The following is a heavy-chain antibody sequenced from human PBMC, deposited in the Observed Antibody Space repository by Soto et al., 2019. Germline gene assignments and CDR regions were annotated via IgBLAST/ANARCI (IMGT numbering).Heavy chain of an antibody. CDR2: MNPNSGNT. V-gene: IGHV1-8*01. Sequence: GTSVKVTCKDSGYTYTSNDSNWVRQATGQGLEWMGWMNPNSGNTGYAQKFQGRVTMTRNTSISTAYMELSSLRSEDTAVYYCASHLIAAAGDYYYYMDVWGKGTTVTVSS. CDR1: GYTYTSND. D-gene: IGHD6-13*01. CDR3: ASHLIAAAGDYYYYMDV. J-gene: IGHJ6*03.